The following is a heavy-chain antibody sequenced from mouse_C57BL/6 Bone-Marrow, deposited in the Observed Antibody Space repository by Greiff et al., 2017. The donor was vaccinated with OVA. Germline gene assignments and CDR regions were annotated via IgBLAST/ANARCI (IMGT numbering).Heavy chain of an antibody. CDR3: ARDGSSPWFAY. V-gene: IGHV1-50*01. CDR1: GYTFTSYW. J-gene: IGHJ3*01. CDR2: IDPSDSYT. D-gene: IGHD1-1*01. Sequence: QVQLQQPGAELVKPGASVKLSCKASGYTFTSYWMQWVKQRPGQGLEWIGEIDPSDSYTNYNQKFKGKAKLTVDTSSSTAYMQLSSLTSEDSAVYYCARDGSSPWFAYWGQGTLVTVSA.